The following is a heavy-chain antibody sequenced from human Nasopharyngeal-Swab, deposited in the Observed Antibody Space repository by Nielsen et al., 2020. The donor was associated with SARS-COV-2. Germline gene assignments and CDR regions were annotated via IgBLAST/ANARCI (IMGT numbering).Heavy chain of an antibody. D-gene: IGHD6-13*01. V-gene: IGHV3-30*18. CDR3: AKAQQQMAYYYYGMDV. CDR2: ISYDGSNK. J-gene: IGHJ6*02. CDR1: GFTFSSYG. Sequence: GGSLRLSCAASGFTFSSYGMRWVRQAPGKGLEWVAVISYDGSNKYYADSVKGRFTIFRDNSKNTLYLQMNSLRAEDTAVYYCAKAQQQMAYYYYGMDVWGQGTTVTVSS.